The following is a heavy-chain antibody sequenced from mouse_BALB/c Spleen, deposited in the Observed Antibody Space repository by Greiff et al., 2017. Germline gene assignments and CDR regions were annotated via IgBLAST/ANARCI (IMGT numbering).Heavy chain of an antibody. V-gene: IGHV5-9-3*01. CDR1: GFTFSSYA. Sequence: EVQLVESGGGLVQPGGSRKLSCAASGFTFSSYAMSWVRQTPEKRLEWVATISSGGSYTYYPDSVKGRFTISRDNAKNTLYLQMSSLRSEDTAMYYCARRGGYDYAMDYWGQGTSVTVSS. CDR3: ARRGGYDYAMDY. CDR2: ISSGGSYT. J-gene: IGHJ4*01. D-gene: IGHD2-2*01.